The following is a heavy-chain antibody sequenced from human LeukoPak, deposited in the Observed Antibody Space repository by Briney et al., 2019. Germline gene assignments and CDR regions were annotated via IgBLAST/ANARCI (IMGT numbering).Heavy chain of an antibody. Sequence: GGSLRLSCAASGFTFSSYWMSWVRQAPGKGLEWVANIKQDGSEKYYVDSVKGRFTISRDNAKNSLYLQMNSLRAEDTAVYYCAREGGGSGWYFDYWGQGTLVTVSS. CDR3: AREGGGSGWYFDY. V-gene: IGHV3-7*01. D-gene: IGHD6-19*01. CDR1: GFTFSSYW. CDR2: IKQDGSEK. J-gene: IGHJ4*02.